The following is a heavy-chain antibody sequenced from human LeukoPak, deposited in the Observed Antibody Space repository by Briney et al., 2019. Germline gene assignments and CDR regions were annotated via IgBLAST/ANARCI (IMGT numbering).Heavy chain of an antibody. D-gene: IGHD6-13*01. V-gene: IGHV3-NL1*01. Sequence: GGSLRLSCAASGFTFSSYSMNWVRQAPGKGLEWVSVISGSGGSTYYADSVKGRFTISRDNSKNTLYLQMNSLRAEDTAVYYCANEDSSSPEVAFDIWGQGTMVTVSS. CDR3: ANEDSSSPEVAFDI. J-gene: IGHJ3*02. CDR2: ISGSGGST. CDR1: GFTFSSYS.